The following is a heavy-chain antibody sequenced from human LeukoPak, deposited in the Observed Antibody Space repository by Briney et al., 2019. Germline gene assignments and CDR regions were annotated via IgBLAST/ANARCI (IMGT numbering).Heavy chain of an antibody. CDR3: ARTSRIAAAGNGFDY. V-gene: IGHV1-69*01. CDR2: IIPIFGIA. Sequence: GSSVKVSCKASGGTFSSYAISWVRQAPGQGLEWMGGIIPIFGIANYAQKFQGRVTITADESTSTAYMELSSLGSEDTAVYYCARTSRIAAAGNGFDYWGQGTLVTVSS. J-gene: IGHJ4*02. CDR1: GGTFSSYA. D-gene: IGHD6-13*01.